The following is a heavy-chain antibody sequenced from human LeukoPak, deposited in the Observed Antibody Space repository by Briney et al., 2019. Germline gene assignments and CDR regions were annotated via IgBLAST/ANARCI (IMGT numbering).Heavy chain of an antibody. V-gene: IGHV3-48*03. CDR2: ISSSGSTI. CDR1: GFTFSSYE. Sequence: PGGSLRLSCAASGFTFSSYEMNWVRQAPGKGLEWVSYISSSGSTIYYADSVKGRFTISRDNAENSLYLQMNSLRAEDTAVYYCARDSFWGLTTVTKYFDYWGQGTLVTVSS. D-gene: IGHD4-17*01. CDR3: ARDSFWGLTTVTKYFDY. J-gene: IGHJ4*02.